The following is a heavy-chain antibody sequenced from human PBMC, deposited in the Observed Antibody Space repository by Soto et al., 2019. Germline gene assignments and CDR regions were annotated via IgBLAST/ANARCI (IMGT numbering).Heavy chain of an antibody. D-gene: IGHD3-22*01. J-gene: IGHJ4*02. V-gene: IGHV4-61*01. Sequence: XETLSLTCTVSGCSVRSDSFYWSWIRQPPGKGLEWIAFIYHSGSTNYNPSLNSRVTISVDTSKNRFSLKLTSVTAADTAIYYCARARYDNSGYYAENYPEYWGKGTLVTVSS. CDR3: ARARYDNSGYYAENYPEY. CDR2: IYHSGST. CDR1: GCSVRSDSFY.